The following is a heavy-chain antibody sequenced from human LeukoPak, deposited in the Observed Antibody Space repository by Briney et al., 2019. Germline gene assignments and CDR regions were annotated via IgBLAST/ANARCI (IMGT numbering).Heavy chain of an antibody. V-gene: IGHV4-59*12. D-gene: IGHD6-19*01. J-gene: IGHJ1*01. Sequence: SETLSLTCTVSGGSISSYYWSWIRQPPGKGLEWIGYIYYSGSTNYNPSLKSRVSISVDKSKNQFSLKLSSVTAADTAVYYCARSSGYSSGWYDLYFQHWGQGTLVTVSS. CDR2: IYYSGST. CDR1: GGSISSYY. CDR3: ARSSGYSSGWYDLYFQH.